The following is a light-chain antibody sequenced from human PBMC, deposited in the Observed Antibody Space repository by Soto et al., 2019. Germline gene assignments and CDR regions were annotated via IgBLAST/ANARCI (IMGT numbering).Light chain of an antibody. CDR3: QEYNSHSRYT. Sequence: DIQMTQSPSTLSASVGDRVTITCRASQSISGWLAWYQQKPGKAPRLLIYKASNLQSGVPSRFSGSGSGTEFTLPINNLQPDDYATYYCQEYNSHSRYTFGQGTRL. V-gene: IGKV1-5*03. J-gene: IGKJ2*01. CDR1: QSISGW. CDR2: KAS.